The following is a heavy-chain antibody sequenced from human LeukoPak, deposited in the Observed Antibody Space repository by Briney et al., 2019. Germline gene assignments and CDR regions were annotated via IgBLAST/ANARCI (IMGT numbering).Heavy chain of an antibody. D-gene: IGHD6-6*01. CDR2: ISYDGSNK. V-gene: IGHV3-30-3*01. J-gene: IGHJ6*02. CDR3: ARDRLSSSSYYYYYGMDV. CDR1: GFTFSSYA. Sequence: PGGSLRLSCAASGFTFSSYAMHWVRQAPGKGLEWVAVISYDGSNKYYADSVKGRFTISRDNSKNTLYLQMNSLRAEDTAVYYCARDRLSSSSYYYYYGMDVWGQGTTVTVSS.